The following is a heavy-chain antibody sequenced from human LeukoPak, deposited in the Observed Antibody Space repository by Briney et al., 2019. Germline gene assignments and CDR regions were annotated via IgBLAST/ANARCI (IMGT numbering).Heavy chain of an antibody. V-gene: IGHV3-53*01. Sequence: GGSLRLSCAASGFTVSSNYMSWVRQAPGKGLEWVSVIYSGGSTYYADSVKGRFTISRDNAKNSLYLQMNSLRAEDTAVYYCARDLGYHSTPFDYWGQGTLVTVSS. CDR2: IYSGGST. J-gene: IGHJ4*02. D-gene: IGHD5-18*01. CDR1: GFTVSSNY. CDR3: ARDLGYHSTPFDY.